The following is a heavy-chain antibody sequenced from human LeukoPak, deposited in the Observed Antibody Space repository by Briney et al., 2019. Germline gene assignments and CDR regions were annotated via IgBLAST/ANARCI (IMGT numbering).Heavy chain of an antibody. J-gene: IGHJ3*01. CDR2: FYPCDSTT. Sequence: GAALQISSQGSGDTFMSDWICCGRQKPGKRREWMGIFYPCDSTTKYSPSLQSHATISGDMSISTSSLQWNSLKASDTAMSYCARGYCRGGNCYSFDAYDLWGQGTMVSVSS. CDR1: GDTFMSDW. D-gene: IGHD2-15*01. V-gene: IGHV5-51*01. CDR3: ARGYCRGGNCYSFDAYDL.